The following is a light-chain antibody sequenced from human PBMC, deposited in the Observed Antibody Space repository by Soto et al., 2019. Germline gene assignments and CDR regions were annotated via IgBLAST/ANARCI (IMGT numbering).Light chain of an antibody. J-gene: IGKJ2*01. CDR3: QQYGNSPFT. CDR1: QSVTGSK. CDR2: GAS. Sequence: EIVLTQSPGPLSLSPGTRATLSCRASQSVTGSKLAWYQQRPGQAPRLLIYGASTRATDIPARFSGSGSGTNYTLTISGLEPEDFALYFCQQYGNSPFTFGQVTKLDIK. V-gene: IGKV3-20*01.